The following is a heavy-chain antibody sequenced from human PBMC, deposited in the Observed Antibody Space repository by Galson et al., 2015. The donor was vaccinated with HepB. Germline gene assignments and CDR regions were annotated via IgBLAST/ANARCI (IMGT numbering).Heavy chain of an antibody. J-gene: IGHJ4*02. D-gene: IGHD6-19*01. Sequence: SLRLSCAASGFTFSSYGMHWVRQAPGKGLEWVAVISYDGSNKYYADSVKGRFTISRDNSKNTLYLQMNSLRAEDTAVYYCAKDPNSSGWFRSPYFDYWGQRTLVTVSS. CDR3: AKDPNSSGWFRSPYFDY. CDR1: GFTFSSYG. CDR2: ISYDGSNK. V-gene: IGHV3-30*18.